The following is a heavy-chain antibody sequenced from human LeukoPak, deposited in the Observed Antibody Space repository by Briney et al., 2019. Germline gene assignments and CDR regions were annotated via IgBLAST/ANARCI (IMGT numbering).Heavy chain of an antibody. CDR2: INPNSGGT. D-gene: IGHD6-6*01. CDR3: ARANNSQGTQEYSSSSVFDY. J-gene: IGHJ4*02. CDR1: GYTFTGYY. Sequence: GESLKISCKGSGYTFTGYYMHWVRQAPGQGLEWMGRINPNSGGTNYAQKFQGRVTMTRDTSISTAYMELSRLRSDDTAVYYCARANNSQGTQEYSSSSVFDYWGQGTLVTVSS. V-gene: IGHV1-2*06.